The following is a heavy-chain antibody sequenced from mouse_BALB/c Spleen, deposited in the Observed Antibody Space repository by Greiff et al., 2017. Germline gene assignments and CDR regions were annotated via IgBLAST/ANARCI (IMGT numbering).Heavy chain of an antibody. CDR1: GFTFSSYG. Sequence: VQLQESGGGLVQPGGSLKLSCAASGFTFSSYGMSWVRQTPDKRLELVATINSNGGSTYYPDSVKGRFTISRDNAKNTLYLQMSSLKSEDTAMYYCARHRGDYWGQGTSVTVSS. CDR2: INSNGGST. J-gene: IGHJ4*01. V-gene: IGHV5-6-3*01. CDR3: ARHRGDY. D-gene: IGHD3-1*01.